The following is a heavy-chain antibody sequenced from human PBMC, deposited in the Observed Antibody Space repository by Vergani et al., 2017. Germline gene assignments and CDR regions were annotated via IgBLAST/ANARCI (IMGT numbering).Heavy chain of an antibody. CDR2: IIPIFGTA. J-gene: IGHJ6*02. V-gene: IGHV1-69*06. CDR1: GGTFSSYA. CDR3: SVWSFGSSWYEDYYYYYGMDV. Sequence: QVQLVQSGAEVKKPGSSVKVSCKASGGTFSSYAISWVRQAPGQGLEWMGGIIPIFGTANYAQKFQGRVTITADKSTSTADMELSSLRSEDTAVYYCSVWSFGSSWYEDYYYYYGMDVWGQGTTVTVSS. D-gene: IGHD6-13*01.